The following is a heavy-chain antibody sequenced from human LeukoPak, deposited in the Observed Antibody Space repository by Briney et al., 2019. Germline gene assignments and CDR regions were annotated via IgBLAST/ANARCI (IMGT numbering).Heavy chain of an antibody. D-gene: IGHD3-3*01. CDR1: GLTLSDYY. Sequence: KPGGCLRLSCAASGLTLSDYYMSWVRQAPGKGLECVAYISSSGSTIYYADSVKGRFTISRDNAKNSLYLQMNSLRAEDTAVYYGARGQYGLECWGQGTLVTVSS. J-gene: IGHJ4*02. V-gene: IGHV3-11*04. CDR3: ARGQYGLEC. CDR2: ISSSGSTI.